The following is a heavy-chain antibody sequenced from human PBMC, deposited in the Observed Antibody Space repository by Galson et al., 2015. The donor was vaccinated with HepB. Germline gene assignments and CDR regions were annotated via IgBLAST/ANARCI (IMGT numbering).Heavy chain of an antibody. D-gene: IGHD6-19*01. CDR2: ISSSSSTI. J-gene: IGHJ3*02. V-gene: IGHV3-48*02. CDR3: ARALNSSGWYRRAFEI. Sequence: SLRLSCAASGFTFSSYSMNWVRQAPGKGLEWVSYISSSSSTIYYADSVKGRFTISRDNAKNSLYLQMNSLRDEDTAVYYCARALNSSGWYRRAFEIWGQGTMVTVSS. CDR1: GFTFSSYS.